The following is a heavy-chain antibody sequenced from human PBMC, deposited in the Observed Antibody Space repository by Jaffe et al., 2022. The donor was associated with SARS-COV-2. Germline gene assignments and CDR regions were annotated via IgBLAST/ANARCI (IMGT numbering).Heavy chain of an antibody. J-gene: IGHJ6*03. Sequence: EVELEESGGGLVTPGGSLRLSCAASGFNFSYYTMNWVRQAPGKGLEWVSSISGSTSYIYYADSVKGRFTISRDIAKNSLYLQMNSLSAEDTAVYYCASSRSMIRGLRYYYMDVWGEGTTVTVSS. V-gene: IGHV3-21*02. D-gene: IGHD3-10*01. CDR3: ASSRSMIRGLRYYYMDV. CDR2: ISGSTSYI. CDR1: GFNFSYYT.